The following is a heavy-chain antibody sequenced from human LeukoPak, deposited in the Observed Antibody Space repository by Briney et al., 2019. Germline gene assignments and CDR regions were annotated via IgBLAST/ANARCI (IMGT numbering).Heavy chain of an antibody. D-gene: IGHD5-24*01. J-gene: IGHJ4*02. Sequence: GGSLRLSCAASGFTFSSYEMNWVRQAPGKGLEWVSYISSSGSTIYYADSVKGRFTISRDNAKNSLYLQMNSLRAEDTAVYYCARSRDGYNSGLFDYWGQGTLVTVSS. CDR1: GFTFSSYE. CDR3: ARSRDGYNSGLFDY. CDR2: ISSSGSTI. V-gene: IGHV3-48*03.